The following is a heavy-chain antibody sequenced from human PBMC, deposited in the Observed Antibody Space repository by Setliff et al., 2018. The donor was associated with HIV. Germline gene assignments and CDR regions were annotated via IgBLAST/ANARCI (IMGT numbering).Heavy chain of an antibody. V-gene: IGHV4-39*01. J-gene: IGHJ4*02. CDR2: VYYSGTT. Sequence: PSETLSFTCTVSGGSISSSSYYWAWVRQPPGKGLEWIGSVYYSGTTYISPSLKSRLTISIDRSTNQFSLRLNSMTAADMAMYYCARSSRGYYNPLFDYWGQGTLVTVSS. CDR3: ARSSRGYYNPLFDY. D-gene: IGHD3-22*01. CDR1: GGSISSSSYY.